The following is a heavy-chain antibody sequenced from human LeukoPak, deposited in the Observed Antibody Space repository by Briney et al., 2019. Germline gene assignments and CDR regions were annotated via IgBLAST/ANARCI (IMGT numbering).Heavy chain of an antibody. CDR3: ARSIVVLPSPTSHSFDI. V-gene: IGHV1-2*02. J-gene: IGHJ3*02. CDR1: GYTXTVYF. D-gene: IGHD2-2*01. Sequence: ASVTVSFTASGYTXTVYFMHWVRQAPGQGLEWMGWIDPNSGGTNFAQKFQDRVTMTRDTSINTVYMPLNRLRSDDTAVYYCARSIVVLPSPTSHSFDIWGQGTMVTVS. CDR2: IDPNSGGT.